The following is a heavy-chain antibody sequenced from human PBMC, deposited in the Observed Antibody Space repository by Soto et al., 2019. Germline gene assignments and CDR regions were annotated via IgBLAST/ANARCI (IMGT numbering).Heavy chain of an antibody. D-gene: IGHD3-16*01. J-gene: IGHJ5*02. CDR2: MNPNSGNT. V-gene: IGHV1-8*01. CDR3: ARERGTRGFDP. CDR1: GYTFTSYD. Sequence: QVQLVQSGAEVKKPGASVKVSCKASGYTFTSYDINWVRQATGQGLEWMGWMNPNSGNTGYAQKFQGRVTMTRNTSLRTAYMQRRILRSEDTAEYECARERGTRGFDPWGKGTLVTVAS.